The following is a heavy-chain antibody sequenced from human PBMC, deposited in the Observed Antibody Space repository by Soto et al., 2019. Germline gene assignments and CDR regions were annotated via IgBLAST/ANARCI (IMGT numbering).Heavy chain of an antibody. D-gene: IGHD6-13*01. J-gene: IGHJ1*01. Sequence: PGGSLRLSCAASGFTFSSYWMHWVRQAPGKGLVWVSRINSDGSSTSYADSVKGRFTISRDNAKNTLYLQMNSLRAEDTAVYYCERELATYSSSCYPGPVEGYFQHWGKGTLATVSS. V-gene: IGHV3-74*01. CDR1: GFTFSSYW. CDR3: ERELATYSSSCYPGPVEGYFQH. CDR2: INSDGSST.